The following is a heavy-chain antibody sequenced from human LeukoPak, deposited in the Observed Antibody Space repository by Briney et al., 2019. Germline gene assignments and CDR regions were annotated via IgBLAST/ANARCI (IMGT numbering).Heavy chain of an antibody. D-gene: IGHD3-10*01. Sequence: PGRSLRLSCAASGFTFSSYWMHWVRQAPGKGLVWVSRINSDGSSTSYADSVKGRFTISRDNAKNTLYLQMNSLRAEDTAVYYCAILLWFGEAFDYWGQGTLVTVSS. J-gene: IGHJ4*02. CDR3: AILLWFGEAFDY. V-gene: IGHV3-74*01. CDR2: INSDGSST. CDR1: GFTFSSYW.